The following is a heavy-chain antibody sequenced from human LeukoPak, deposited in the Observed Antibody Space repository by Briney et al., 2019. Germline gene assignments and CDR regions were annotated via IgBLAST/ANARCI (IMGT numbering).Heavy chain of an antibody. J-gene: IGHJ4*02. V-gene: IGHV3-23*01. CDR2: ISGSGGST. CDR3: TTVGCSGGGCFFFDH. D-gene: IGHD2-15*01. CDR1: GFTFSSYA. Sequence: PGGSLRLSRAASGFTFSSYAMSGVRGDPGRGLGWVSAISGSGGSTYYADSVKGRFTISRDNSKNTLYLQMNSLRAEDTAVYYCTTVGCSGGGCFFFDHWGQGTLVTVSS.